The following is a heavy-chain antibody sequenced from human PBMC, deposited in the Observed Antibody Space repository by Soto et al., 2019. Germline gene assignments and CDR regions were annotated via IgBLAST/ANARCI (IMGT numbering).Heavy chain of an antibody. V-gene: IGHV3-23*01. D-gene: IGHD6-19*01. CDR1: GCNFINHA. J-gene: IGHJ6*02. CDR2: ISGSGGST. Sequence: GGSLRLSCAASGCNFINHAMRWVRQAPGKGLEWVSAISGSGGSTYYADSVKGRFTISRDNSKNTLYLQMNSLRAEDTAVYYCAKGTSSGWTPDDLYGMDVWGQGTTVTVSS. CDR3: AKGTSSGWTPDDLYGMDV.